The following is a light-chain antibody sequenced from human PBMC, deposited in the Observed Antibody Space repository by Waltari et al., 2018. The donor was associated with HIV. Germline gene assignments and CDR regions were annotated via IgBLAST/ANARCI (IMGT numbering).Light chain of an antibody. CDR2: AAS. Sequence: HMTKSPSSLSASVGYRVTITCRASQSGSRYLNWYQGKPGKAPKLLIYAASSLQSGVPSRFGGSGSGTVFTLTISSLQPEDFATYYCQQGYSSPYTFGQGTKLEIK. CDR1: QSGSRY. J-gene: IGKJ2*01. V-gene: IGKV1-39*01. CDR3: QQGYSSPYT.